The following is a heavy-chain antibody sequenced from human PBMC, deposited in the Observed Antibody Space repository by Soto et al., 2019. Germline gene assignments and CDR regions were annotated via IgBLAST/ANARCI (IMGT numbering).Heavy chain of an antibody. CDR3: ARDDDYGDNGLDY. J-gene: IGHJ4*01. V-gene: IGHV3-33*01. Sequence: QLQLVESGGGVVQPGRSLRLSCAASGFSFSSYGMLWVRQAPGKGLAWVAVILDDGSDKDYTDAVKGRFTISRDNSKNTLYLEMNSLRAEDTAVYYCARDDDYGDNGLDYWGHGTLVTVSS. D-gene: IGHD4-17*01. CDR2: ILDDGSDK. CDR1: GFSFSSYG.